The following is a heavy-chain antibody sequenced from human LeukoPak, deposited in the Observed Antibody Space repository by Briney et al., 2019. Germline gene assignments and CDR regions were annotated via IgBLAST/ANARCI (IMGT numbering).Heavy chain of an antibody. J-gene: IGHJ4*02. CDR2: IKQDGSEK. CDR3: ARDLYSGSYLDY. Sequence: GGSLRLSCAASGFTFSGYWMSWVRQAPGKGLEWVANIKQDGSEKYYVDSVKGRFTISRDNAKNSLYLQMNSLRAEDTAVYYCARDLYSGSYLDYWGQGTLVTVSS. CDR1: GFTFSGYW. D-gene: IGHD1-26*01. V-gene: IGHV3-7*01.